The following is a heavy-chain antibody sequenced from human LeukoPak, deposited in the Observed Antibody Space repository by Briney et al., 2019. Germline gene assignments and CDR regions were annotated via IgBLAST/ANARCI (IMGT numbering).Heavy chain of an antibody. Sequence: GASVKVSCKVSGYIFTNYYMYWVRQAPGQGLEWMGIINPSGTTTYAQKFQGRVTMTRDTSTSTVYMELSSLRSEDTAVYYCARGLPATFDFWGQGTLVTVSS. D-gene: IGHD2-2*01. CDR3: ARGLPATFDF. CDR1: GYIFTNYY. V-gene: IGHV1-46*03. CDR2: INPSGTT. J-gene: IGHJ4*02.